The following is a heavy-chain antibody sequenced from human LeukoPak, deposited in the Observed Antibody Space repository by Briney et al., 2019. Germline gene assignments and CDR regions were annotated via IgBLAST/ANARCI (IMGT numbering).Heavy chain of an antibody. CDR3: ARRKRGSGGPFDY. CDR1: GGSISSGDYY. CDR2: IYYSGST. J-gene: IGHJ4*02. Sequence: PSQTLSLTCTVSGGSISSGDYYWSWIRQPPGKGLEWIGYIYYSGSTAYNPSLKSRVTISIDTSKKQFSLELSSVTAADTAIYFCARRKRGSGGPFDYWGQGTLVTVSS. V-gene: IGHV4-30-4*08. D-gene: IGHD6-19*01.